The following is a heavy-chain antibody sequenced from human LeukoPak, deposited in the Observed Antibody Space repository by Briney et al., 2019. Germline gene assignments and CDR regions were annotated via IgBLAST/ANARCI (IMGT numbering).Heavy chain of an antibody. CDR1: GFTFRNYV. CDR3: AKVDYYGSGSLDY. CDR2: TSSDLNVK. J-gene: IGHJ4*02. D-gene: IGHD3-10*01. V-gene: IGHV3-30*18. Sequence: GGSLRLSCAASGFTFRNYVIHWVRQAPGKGLEWVAVTSSDLNVKLYADSVKGRFTISRDNSKNTLYLQMNSLRAEDTAVYYCAKVDYYGSGSLDYWGQGTLVTVSS.